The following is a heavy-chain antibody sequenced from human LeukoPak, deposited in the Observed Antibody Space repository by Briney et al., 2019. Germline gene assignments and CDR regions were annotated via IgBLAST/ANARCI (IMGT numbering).Heavy chain of an antibody. J-gene: IGHJ4*02. D-gene: IGHD3-10*01. Sequence: SCKASGYTFTSYAILWVRQAPGKGLEWVAVISYDGSKKYYADSVKGRFTISRDNSKNTLYLQMNSLKPEDTAVYYCARDFGAGWEEPKYSFDYWGQGILVTVSS. CDR3: ARDFGAGWEEPKYSFDY. V-gene: IGHV3-30-3*01. CDR2: ISYDGSKK. CDR1: GYTFTSYA.